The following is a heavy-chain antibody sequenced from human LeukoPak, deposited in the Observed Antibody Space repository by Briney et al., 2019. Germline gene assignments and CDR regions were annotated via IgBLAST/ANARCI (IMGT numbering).Heavy chain of an antibody. Sequence: GGSLRLSCAASGFTFSSYAMHWVRQAPGKGLECVSAISSNGGSTYYANSVKGRFTISRDNSKNTLYLQMGSLRAEDMAVYYCARVGGYYDYWGQGTLVTVSS. D-gene: IGHD1-26*01. J-gene: IGHJ4*02. CDR2: ISSNGGST. CDR3: ARVGGYYDY. V-gene: IGHV3-64*01. CDR1: GFTFSSYA.